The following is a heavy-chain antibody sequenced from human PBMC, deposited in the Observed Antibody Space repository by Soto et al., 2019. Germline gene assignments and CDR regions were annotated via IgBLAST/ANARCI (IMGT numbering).Heavy chain of an antibody. CDR3: ARLGSSGWYQGSYFDY. CDR1: GGSITRNNHY. Sequence: QLQLQESGPGLVKPSETLSLTCTVSGGSITRNNHYWGWIRQSPGKGLEWIGSILYSGSINYNPALKSRVTISVETSKTQCSLKMSSVTAADTAVYYCARLGSSGWYQGSYFDYWGQGTLVTVSS. V-gene: IGHV4-39*01. J-gene: IGHJ4*02. CDR2: ILYSGSI. D-gene: IGHD6-19*01.